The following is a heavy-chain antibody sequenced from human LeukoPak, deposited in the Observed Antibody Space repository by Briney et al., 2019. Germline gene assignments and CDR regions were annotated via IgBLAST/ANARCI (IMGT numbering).Heavy chain of an antibody. V-gene: IGHV3-30*03. CDR1: GFVFSNYA. D-gene: IGHD4-17*01. CDR2: ISYDGSNK. CDR3: AREIYGDYAYQPDY. Sequence: GGSLRLSCVASGFVFSNYAMSWVRQAPGKGLEWAAVISYDGSNKYYADSVKGRFTISRDNSKDTLYLQMNSLRAEDTAVYYCAREIYGDYAYQPDYWGQGTLVTVSS. J-gene: IGHJ4*02.